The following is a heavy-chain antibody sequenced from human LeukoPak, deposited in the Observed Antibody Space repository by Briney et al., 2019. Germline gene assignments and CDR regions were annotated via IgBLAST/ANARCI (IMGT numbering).Heavy chain of an antibody. CDR3: ARDHRIVLMVYAIEGVGYYFDY. V-gene: IGHV4-39*07. CDR1: GGSISSYY. Sequence: PSETLSLTCTVSGGSISSYYWGWIRQPPGKGLEWIGSIYYSGSTYYNPSLKSRVTISVDTSKNQFSLKLSSVTAADTAVYYCARDHRIVLMVYAIEGVGYYFDYWGQGTLVTVSS. CDR2: IYYSGST. D-gene: IGHD2-8*01. J-gene: IGHJ4*02.